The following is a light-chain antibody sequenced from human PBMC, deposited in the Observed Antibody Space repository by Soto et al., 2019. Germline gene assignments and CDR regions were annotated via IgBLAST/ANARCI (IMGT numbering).Light chain of an antibody. CDR1: QSVSSY. CDR3: QQHSNWPPFF. V-gene: IGKV3-11*01. Sequence: EIVLTQSPATLSLSPGERATLSCRASQSVSSYLAWYQQKPGQAPRLLIYDASNRATGIPARFSGSGSGTDFTLTISSLEPEDFAVYYCQQHSNWPPFFFGPGTKVDIK. J-gene: IGKJ3*01. CDR2: DAS.